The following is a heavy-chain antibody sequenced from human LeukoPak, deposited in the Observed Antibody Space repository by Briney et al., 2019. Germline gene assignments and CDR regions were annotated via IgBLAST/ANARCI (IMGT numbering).Heavy chain of an antibody. V-gene: IGHV1-69*05. CDR3: ARLLQLWPHYYMDV. CDR2: IIPIFGTA. CDR1: GGTFSSYA. D-gene: IGHD5-18*01. J-gene: IGHJ6*03. Sequence: ASVKVSCKASGGTFSSYAISWVRQAPGQGLEWMGGIIPIFGTANYAQKFQGRVTITTDESTSTAYMELGSLRSEDTAVYYCARLLQLWPHYYMDVWGKGTTVTVSS.